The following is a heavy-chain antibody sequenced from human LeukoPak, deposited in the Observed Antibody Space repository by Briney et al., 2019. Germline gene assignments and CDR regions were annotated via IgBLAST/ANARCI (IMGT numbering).Heavy chain of an antibody. D-gene: IGHD3-22*01. J-gene: IGHJ4*02. CDR1: GYTFTSYA. Sequence: AASVKVSCKASGYTFTSYAMHWVRQAPGQRLEWMGWISAYNGNTNYAQKLQGRVTMTTDTSTSTAYMELRSLRSDDTAVYYCARSSAYYYDSSGYYIPFDYWGQGTLVTVSS. V-gene: IGHV1-18*01. CDR3: ARSSAYYYDSSGYYIPFDY. CDR2: ISAYNGNT.